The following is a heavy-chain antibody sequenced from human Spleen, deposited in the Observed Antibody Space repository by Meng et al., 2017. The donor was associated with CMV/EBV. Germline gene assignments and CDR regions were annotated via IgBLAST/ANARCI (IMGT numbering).Heavy chain of an antibody. Sequence: GSLKISCAASGFTFSGSAVHWVRQASGKGLEWVGRIRRTSYTYATAYAASVKGRFTISRDDSKNTAYLQMNSLQAEDTAVYYCSRHRIPASSSSLTVYHDGMDVWGQGTTVTVSS. CDR1: GFTFSGSA. CDR2: IRRTSYTYAT. J-gene: IGHJ6*02. CDR3: SRHRIPASSSSLTVYHDGMDV. V-gene: IGHV3-73*01. D-gene: IGHD6-6*01.